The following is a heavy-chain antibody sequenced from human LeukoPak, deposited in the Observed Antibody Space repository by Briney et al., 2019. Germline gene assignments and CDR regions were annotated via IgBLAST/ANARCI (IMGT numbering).Heavy chain of an antibody. Sequence: PGGSLRLSCAASGFTFSTYGMHWVRQAPGKGLEWVAYIWFDGRSKYYADSVKGRFTIARDNSKNTLYLHMSSLRAEDTALYYCAKDEPEQQRVPHHFDHWGQGTQVTVSS. CDR3: AKDEPEQQRVPHHFDH. J-gene: IGHJ4*02. D-gene: IGHD6-13*01. CDR1: GFTFSTYG. V-gene: IGHV3-30*02. CDR2: IWFDGRSK.